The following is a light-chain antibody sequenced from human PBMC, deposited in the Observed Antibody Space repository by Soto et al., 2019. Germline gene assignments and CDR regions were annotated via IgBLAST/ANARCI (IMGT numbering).Light chain of an antibody. V-gene: IGKV4-1*01. CDR3: QQYYSSPWT. Sequence: DIVMTQSPDSLAVSLGERATINCKSSQSVLYNSNNKNYLAWYQQKPGQPPKLLIYWSSTRESGVPDRFSGSDSGTDFTLTISSLQAEDVAVYYCQQYYSSPWTFGQGTKVEIK. J-gene: IGKJ1*01. CDR1: QSVLYNSNNKNY. CDR2: WSS.